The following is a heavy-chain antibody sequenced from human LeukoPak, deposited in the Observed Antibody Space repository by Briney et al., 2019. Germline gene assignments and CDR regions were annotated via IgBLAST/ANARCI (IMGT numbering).Heavy chain of an antibody. CDR1: GFTFSSYA. CDR3: AKNGDRGAFCSGGTCYPYYYYYMDV. Sequence: GGSLRLSCAASGFTFSSYAMSWVRQAPGKGLEWVSAISSTGGTTYYADSLKGRFTISRDNSKNTLFLQINSLRAEDMAVYYCAKNGDRGAFCSGGTCYPYYYYYMDVWGKGTTVTISS. J-gene: IGHJ6*03. CDR2: ISSTGGTT. V-gene: IGHV3-23*01. D-gene: IGHD2-15*01.